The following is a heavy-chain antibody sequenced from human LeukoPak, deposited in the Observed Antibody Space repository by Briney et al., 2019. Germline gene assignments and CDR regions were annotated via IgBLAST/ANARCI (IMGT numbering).Heavy chain of an antibody. Sequence: GGSLRLSCAASGFTFSSYWMHWVRQAPGKGLVWVSRINTDGSSTSYADSVKGRFTISRDNAKNTLYLQMNSLRAEDTAVYYCARDMPGLYPNNWFDPWGQGTLVTVSS. CDR3: ARDMPGLYPNNWFDP. J-gene: IGHJ5*02. D-gene: IGHD2-8*01. V-gene: IGHV3-74*01. CDR2: INTDGSST. CDR1: GFTFSSYW.